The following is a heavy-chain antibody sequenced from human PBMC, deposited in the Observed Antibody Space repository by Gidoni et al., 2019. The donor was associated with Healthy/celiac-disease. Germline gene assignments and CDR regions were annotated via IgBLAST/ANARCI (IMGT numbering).Heavy chain of an antibody. CDR3: ARSSNGDYYGSGSSAY. CDR1: GFPFSSYS. D-gene: IGHD3-10*01. Sequence: EVPLVESGGGLVKPGGSLRLSCAASGFPFSSYSMNWGRQAPGKGLKWVLSISSSSSYIYYADSVKGRFTIARNNAKNSLYLQMNSLRAEDTAVYYCARSSNGDYYGSGSSAYWGQGTLVTVSS. V-gene: IGHV3-21*01. CDR2: ISSSSSYI. J-gene: IGHJ4*02.